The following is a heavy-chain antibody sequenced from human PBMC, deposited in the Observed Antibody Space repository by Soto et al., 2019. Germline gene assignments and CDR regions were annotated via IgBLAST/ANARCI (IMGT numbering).Heavy chain of an antibody. V-gene: IGHV3-74*01. CDR2: IYNDGTYS. D-gene: IGHD3-10*01. CDR3: TRGQRTISTGTGAY. Sequence: PGGSLRLSCAASGFIFKMYWMHWVRQSPGKGLVWISRIYNDGTYSDYADSVRGRFTISRDNVNDTLYLQMNNLRAEDSGLYYCTRGQRTISTGTGAYWGQGTQVTVSS. CDR1: GFIFKMYW. J-gene: IGHJ4*02.